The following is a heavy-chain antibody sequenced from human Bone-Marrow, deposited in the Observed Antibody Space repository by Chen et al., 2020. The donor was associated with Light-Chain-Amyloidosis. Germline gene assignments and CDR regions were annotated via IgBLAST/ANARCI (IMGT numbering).Heavy chain of an antibody. J-gene: IGHJ4*02. CDR3: ARMFGFCSGGSCYSAYFDY. CDR1: GGSISINSYY. CDR2: MSYSGST. D-gene: IGHD2-15*01. Sequence: QLQLQESGPGLVRPSETLSLTCTVSGGSISINSYYWGWIRQPPGKGLEWIGSMSYSGSTYYSPSVKSRVTISGYTPKNQFSLRLNSVTAADTALYYCARMFGFCSGGSCYSAYFDYWCQGALVTVSS. V-gene: IGHV4-39*01.